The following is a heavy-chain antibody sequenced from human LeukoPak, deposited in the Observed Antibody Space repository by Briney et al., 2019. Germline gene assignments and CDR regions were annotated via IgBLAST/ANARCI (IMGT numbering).Heavy chain of an antibody. D-gene: IGHD3-22*01. J-gene: IGHJ1*01. Sequence: PSETLSLTCSVSGGYISSSSYYWGWIRQPPGKGLEWIGDIYYTGRTYYNSSLKSRLIVSIDTSKNQFSLKLASLTAADTGVYYCARRRYYDSTGYLDWGQGTRITVSS. V-gene: IGHV4-39*01. CDR1: GGYISSSSYY. CDR3: ARRRYYDSTGYLD. CDR2: IYYTGRT.